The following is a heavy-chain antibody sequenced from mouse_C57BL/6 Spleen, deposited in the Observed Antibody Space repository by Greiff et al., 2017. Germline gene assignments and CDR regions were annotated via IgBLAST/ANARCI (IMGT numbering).Heavy chain of an antibody. CDR3: ARGRGGFAY. CDR2: IDPSDSYT. J-gene: IGHJ3*01. V-gene: IGHV1-69*01. CDR1: GYTFTSYW. Sequence: VQLQQPGAELVMPGASVKLSCKASGYTFTSYWMHWVKQRPGQGLEWIGEIDPSDSYTNYNQKFKGKSTLTVDKSSSTAYMQLSSLTSEDAAVXYCARGRGGFAYWGQGTLGTVSA.